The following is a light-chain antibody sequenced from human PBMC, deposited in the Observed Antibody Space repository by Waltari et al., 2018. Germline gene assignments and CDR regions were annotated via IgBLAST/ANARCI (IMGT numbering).Light chain of an antibody. CDR1: QGISTW. Sequence: DIQMTQSPSSVSASVGDRVPITCRARQGISTWGAWVQQKQEKAPKLRIYAASSLQSGVPSRCSGTGSGTDFTLTISSLQPEDFATYYCQQVNSFPLTFGGGTKVEIK. J-gene: IGKJ4*01. CDR3: QQVNSFPLT. CDR2: AAS. V-gene: IGKV1-12*01.